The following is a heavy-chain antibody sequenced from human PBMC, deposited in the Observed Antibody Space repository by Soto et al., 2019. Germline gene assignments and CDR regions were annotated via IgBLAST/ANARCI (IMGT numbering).Heavy chain of an antibody. V-gene: IGHV4-4*02. CDR1: GGSITSNW. Sequence: QVQLQESGPGLMKPSGTLSLTCAVSGGSITSNWWSWVRQPPGKGLEWIAEIFHTGSANYNPSLVGRLTISMDKSRNHLSLNLTSVTAADTAVYYCARHIAVSGTRGFDHWGQGTLVTVSS. D-gene: IGHD2-21*01. J-gene: IGHJ4*02. CDR2: IFHTGSA. CDR3: ARHIAVSGTRGFDH.